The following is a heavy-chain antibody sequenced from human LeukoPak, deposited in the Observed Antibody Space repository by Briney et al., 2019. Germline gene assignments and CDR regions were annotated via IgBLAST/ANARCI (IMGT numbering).Heavy chain of an antibody. CDR2: MNPNSGNT. CDR1: GYTFTNFD. CDR3: ATTRGQQTAPDFDY. D-gene: IGHD6-13*01. V-gene: IGHV1-8*03. J-gene: IGHJ4*02. Sequence: ASVRVSCTASGYTFTNFDINWVRQASGQGLEWMGWMNPNSGNTGYAQDFQGRVTITRNTSISTAYMELSSLRSEDTAVYYCATTRGQQTAPDFDYWGQGTLVTVSS.